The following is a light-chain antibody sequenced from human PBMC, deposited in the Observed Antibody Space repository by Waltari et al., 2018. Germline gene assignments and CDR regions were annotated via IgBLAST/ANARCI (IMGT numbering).Light chain of an antibody. CDR1: SSDVGGHNY. CDR2: EVR. Sequence: QSALTQPASVSGSPGQSITISCTGTSSDVGGHNYVSWYQQYPGKAPNLIIYEVRIRPSGVSNRFSGSKSGTTASLTISGLQAEDEAEYYCSSFTDSVTLIFGGGTKLTV. V-gene: IGLV2-14*01. J-gene: IGLJ2*01. CDR3: SSFTDSVTLI.